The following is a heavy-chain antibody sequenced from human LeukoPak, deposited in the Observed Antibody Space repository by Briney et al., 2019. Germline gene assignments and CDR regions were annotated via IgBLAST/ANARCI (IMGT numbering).Heavy chain of an antibody. CDR2: ISGSGGST. J-gene: IGHJ3*02. Sequence: GGSLRLSCAASGFTFSSYAMSWVRQAPGKGLEWVSAISGSGGSTYYADSVKGRFTNSRDNSKNTLYLQMNSLRAEDTAVYYCAKKLRDSSGYHDAFDIWGQGTMVTVSS. CDR1: GFTFSSYA. D-gene: IGHD3-22*01. CDR3: AKKLRDSSGYHDAFDI. V-gene: IGHV3-23*01.